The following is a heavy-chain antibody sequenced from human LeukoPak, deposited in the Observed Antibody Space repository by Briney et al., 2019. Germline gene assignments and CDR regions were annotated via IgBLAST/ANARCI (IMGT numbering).Heavy chain of an antibody. CDR2: IYYSGST. CDR1: GGSISSYY. J-gene: IGHJ5*02. V-gene: IGHV4-59*08. CDR3: ARRLYTGTNWFDP. D-gene: IGHD1/OR15-1a*01. Sequence: SETLSLTCTVSGGSISSYYWSWIRQPPGKGLEWIGYIYYSGSTNYNPSLKSRVTISVDTSKNQFSLKLSSVTAADTAVYYCARRLYTGTNWFDPWGQGTLVTVCS.